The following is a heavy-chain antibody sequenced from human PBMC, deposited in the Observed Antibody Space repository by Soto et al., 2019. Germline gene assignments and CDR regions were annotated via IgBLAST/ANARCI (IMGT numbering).Heavy chain of an antibody. CDR1: GGTLRSPA. D-gene: IGHD4-4*01. CDR2: IIPIFGSP. CDR3: AGTVKIPYYHGMDV. V-gene: IGHV1-69*01. J-gene: IGHJ6*02. Sequence: QVQLVQSGAEVKKPGSSVRVYYKAYGGTLRSPAINWVRQATGQGLEWMGGIIPIFGSPNYEQKFQGRGTITADESAITAYRELSSLRSEDTSVYYCAGTVKIPYYHGMDVWGQGTTVTVSS.